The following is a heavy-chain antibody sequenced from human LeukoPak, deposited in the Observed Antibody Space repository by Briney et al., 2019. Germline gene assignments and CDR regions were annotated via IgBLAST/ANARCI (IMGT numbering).Heavy chain of an antibody. CDR1: GFTFSSYG. CDR3: AKDVYDCSGGSCPQYYYVMDV. Sequence: GGSLRLSCTASGFTFSSYGMHWVRQAPGKGLDWVSFIRFDGSEKYYADSVRGRFTISRDNSKNTLSLQMNSLRAEDTALYYCAKDVYDCSGGSCPQYYYVMDVWGQGTTVTVSS. V-gene: IGHV3-30*02. D-gene: IGHD2-15*01. CDR2: IRFDGSEK. J-gene: IGHJ6*02.